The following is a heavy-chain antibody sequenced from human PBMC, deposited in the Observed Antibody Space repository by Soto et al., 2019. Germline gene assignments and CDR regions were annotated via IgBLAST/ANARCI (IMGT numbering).Heavy chain of an antibody. CDR3: AKMAAVGARKDDY. J-gene: IGHJ4*02. CDR1: GGTFSSYT. Sequence: QVQLVQSGAEVKKPGSSVKVSCKASGGTFSSYTISWVRQAPGQGLEWMGRIIPILGIANYAQKFQGRVTITADKSTSTAYMELSSQRSEDTAVYYCAKMAAVGARKDDYWGQGTLVTVSS. D-gene: IGHD1-26*01. CDR2: IIPILGIA. V-gene: IGHV1-69*02.